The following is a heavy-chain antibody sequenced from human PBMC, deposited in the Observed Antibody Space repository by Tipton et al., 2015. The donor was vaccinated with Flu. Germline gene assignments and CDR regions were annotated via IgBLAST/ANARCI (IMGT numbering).Heavy chain of an antibody. CDR3: ARSDSGWGWVGP. J-gene: IGHJ5*02. CDR1: GYTYTAYY. V-gene: IGHV1-2*02. CDR2: INPNNGAI. D-gene: IGHD6-19*01. Sequence: QLVQSGAEVKKPGASVKVSCKASGYTYTAYYMHWVRQAPGQGLEWMGWINPNNGAITYSQKFQGRVTVTRDTSISTAYMELSSLRSDDRAVYYCARSDSGWGWVGPWGQGTLVTVSS.